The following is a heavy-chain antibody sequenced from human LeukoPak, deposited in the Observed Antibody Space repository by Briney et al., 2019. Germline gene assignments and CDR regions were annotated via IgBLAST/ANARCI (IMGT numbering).Heavy chain of an antibody. V-gene: IGHV1-2*06. CDR1: GYTFTGYY. CDR3: ATTVAGPAWGIDY. CDR2: INPNSGGT. D-gene: IGHD6-19*01. Sequence: ASVKVSCKASGYTFTGYYMHWVRQAPGQGLEWMGRINPNSGGTNYAQKFQGRVTMTRDTSISTAYMELSSLRSEDTAVYYCATTVAGPAWGIDYWGQGTLVTVSS. J-gene: IGHJ4*02.